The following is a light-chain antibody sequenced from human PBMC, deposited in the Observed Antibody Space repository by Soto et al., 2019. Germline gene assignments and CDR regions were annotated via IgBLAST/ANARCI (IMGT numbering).Light chain of an antibody. J-gene: IGKJ1*01. Sequence: EVVLTQSPGTLSLSPGERATLSRRASQSVSSTYLAWYQQKPGQAPRLLIYGASRRATGIPDRFSGSGSGTDFTLTITRLEPDDFAVYYCQDYGSSRTFGQGTTVEIK. CDR2: GAS. CDR1: QSVSSTY. V-gene: IGKV3-20*01. CDR3: QDYGSSRT.